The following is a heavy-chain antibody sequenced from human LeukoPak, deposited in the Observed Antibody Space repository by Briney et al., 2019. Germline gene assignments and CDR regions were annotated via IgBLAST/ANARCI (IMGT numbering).Heavy chain of an antibody. J-gene: IGHJ4*02. CDR3: ARAASGPDDY. D-gene: IGHD5-12*01. V-gene: IGHV3-74*01. Sequence: GGSLRLSCAASGFTFSSYGINWVRQAPGKGLVWVSRINSDGSTTNYADSVKGRFTISRDDAKNTLYLQMNSLRAEDTAVYYCARAASGPDDYWGQGTLVTVSS. CDR2: INSDGSTT. CDR1: GFTFSSYG.